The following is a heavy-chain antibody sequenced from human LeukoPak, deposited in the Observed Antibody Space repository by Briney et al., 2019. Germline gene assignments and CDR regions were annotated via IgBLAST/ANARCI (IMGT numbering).Heavy chain of an antibody. J-gene: IGHJ4*02. CDR2: ISSDGSST. CDR1: GFTFSTYW. D-gene: IGHD2-8*01. Sequence: AGGSLRLSCAASGFTFSTYWMYWVRQPPGKGLVWVSRISSDGSSTRYADSVKGRLTISRDNAKKTLYLQMNSLRAEDTAVNYCARGYCANGECYDLFEYWGQGALVTVSS. CDR3: ARGYCANGECYDLFEY. V-gene: IGHV3-74*01.